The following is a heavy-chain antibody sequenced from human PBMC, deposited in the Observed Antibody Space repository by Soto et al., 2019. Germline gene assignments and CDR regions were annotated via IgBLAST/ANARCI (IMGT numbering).Heavy chain of an antibody. CDR1: GLIFSSSA. CDR2: ISYDGSNK. Sequence: QVQLVESGGGVVQPGRSLRLSCAASGLIFSSSAMHWVRQAPGKGLEWVALISYDGSNKYYVDSVKGRFTISRDKSKDTLDVQMDSLREGDTAVYYCAAETKSYFYGMDVWGQGTTVTVSS. CDR3: AAETKSYFYGMDV. V-gene: IGHV3-30*03. J-gene: IGHJ6*02.